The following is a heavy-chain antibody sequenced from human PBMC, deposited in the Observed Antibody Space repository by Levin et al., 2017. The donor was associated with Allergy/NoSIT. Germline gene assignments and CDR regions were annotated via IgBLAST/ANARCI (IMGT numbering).Heavy chain of an antibody. CDR3: ESQFSMIRGYGNDGLDV. Sequence: GGSLRLSCAASGFTFTTYTMHWVRQAPGKGLEWVTLISFDGSNEYYADSVKGRFTISRDTSKNTLYLQMNSLRTEDTAVYYCESQFSMIRGYGNDGLDVWGQGTTVTVTS. CDR1: GFTFTTYT. CDR2: ISFDGSNE. V-gene: IGHV3-30-3*01. D-gene: IGHD3-10*01. J-gene: IGHJ6*02.